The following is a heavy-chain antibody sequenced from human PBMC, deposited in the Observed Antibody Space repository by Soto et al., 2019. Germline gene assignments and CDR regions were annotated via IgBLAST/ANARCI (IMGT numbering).Heavy chain of an antibody. CDR3: ARDLSVGRVVPRPYQYGMDV. D-gene: IGHD3-10*01. V-gene: IGHV3-74*01. J-gene: IGHJ6*02. CDR2: IHSDGSTT. CDR1: GFTFNYYW. Sequence: PGGSLRLSCAASGFTFNYYWMHWVRQAPGQGLVWVSHIHSDGSTTTYADSVKGRFTISRDNAKNTLYLQMNSLRAEDTTVYYCARDLSVGRVVPRPYQYGMDVWGQGTTVTVSS.